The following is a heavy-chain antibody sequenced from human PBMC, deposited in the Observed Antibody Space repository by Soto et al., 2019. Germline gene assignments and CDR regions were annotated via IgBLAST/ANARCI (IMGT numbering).Heavy chain of an antibody. CDR2: IYYSGST. CDR3: ARGVTMVRGVIHTPYFDY. CDR1: GGSISSGGYY. V-gene: IGHV4-31*03. D-gene: IGHD3-10*01. Sequence: QVQLQESGPGLVKPSQTLSLTCTVSGGSISSGGYYWSWIRQHPGKGLEWIGYIYYSGSTYYNPSLQSRVXXXLXXSKNQFSLKLSSVTAADTAVYYCARGVTMVRGVIHTPYFDYWGQGTLVTVSS. J-gene: IGHJ4*02.